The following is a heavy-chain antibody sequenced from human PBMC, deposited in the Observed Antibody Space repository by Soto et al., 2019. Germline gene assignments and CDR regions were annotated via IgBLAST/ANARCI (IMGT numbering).Heavy chain of an antibody. CDR1: GGSISSYY. D-gene: IGHD3-22*01. V-gene: IGHV4-59*08. J-gene: IGHJ4*02. CDR2: IYYSGST. CDR3: ARQTGSSGYPVSG. Sequence: QVQLQESGPGLVKPSETLSLTCTVSGGSISSYYWSWIRQPPGKGLEWIGYIYYSGSTNYNPSLRSRVTIPVDTSKNQFSLKLSSVTAADTAVYYCARQTGSSGYPVSGWGQGTLVTVSS.